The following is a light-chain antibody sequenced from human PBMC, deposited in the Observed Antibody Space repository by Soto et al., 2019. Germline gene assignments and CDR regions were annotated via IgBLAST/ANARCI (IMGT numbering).Light chain of an antibody. V-gene: IGKV1-5*03. Sequence: DIPMTQSPSTLSASVGDRVTITCRASQSISSWLAWYQQKPGKAPKLLIYKASSLESGVPSRFIGSGSGTEFPLTISSLQPDDFATYYCQQYNSYSRFGQGTKLEIK. CDR1: QSISSW. CDR2: KAS. J-gene: IGKJ2*01. CDR3: QQYNSYSR.